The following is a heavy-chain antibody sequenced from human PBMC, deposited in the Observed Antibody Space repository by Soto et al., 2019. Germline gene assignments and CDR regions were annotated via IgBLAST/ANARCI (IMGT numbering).Heavy chain of an antibody. J-gene: IGHJ4*02. CDR3: ARDTTGDPTPSPVDY. V-gene: IGHV1-18*01. Sequence: ASVKVSCKASGYTFTSYGISWVRQAPGQGLEWMGWISAYNGNTNYAQKLQGRVTMTTDTSTSTAYMELRSLRSDDTAVYYCARDTTGDPTPSPVDYWGQGTLVTVSS. D-gene: IGHD1-1*01. CDR2: ISAYNGNT. CDR1: GYTFTSYG.